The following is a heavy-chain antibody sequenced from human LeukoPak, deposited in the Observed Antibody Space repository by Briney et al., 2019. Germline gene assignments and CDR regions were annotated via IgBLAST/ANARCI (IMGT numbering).Heavy chain of an antibody. CDR2: IYSGGAA. Sequence: GGSLRLSCAASGFTVSSNYMSWVRQAPGKGLEWVSVIYSGGAAYYADSVKGRFTISRHNSKNTLYLQMDSLRREDTAVYYCARVGGSSYLRYYFDYWGQGSLVTVSS. V-gene: IGHV3-53*04. CDR3: ARVGGSSYLRYYFDY. CDR1: GFTVSSNY. D-gene: IGHD2-15*01. J-gene: IGHJ4*02.